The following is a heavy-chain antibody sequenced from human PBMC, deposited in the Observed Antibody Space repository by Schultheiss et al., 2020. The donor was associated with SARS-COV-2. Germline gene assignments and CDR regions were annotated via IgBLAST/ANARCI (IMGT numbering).Heavy chain of an antibody. CDR2: VSSNGTYM. J-gene: IGHJ4*02. CDR1: GFTFSRYN. D-gene: IGHD3-22*01. CDR3: ARDRMYYYDSSGVDY. V-gene: IGHV3-21*06. Sequence: GGSLRLSCAASGFTFSRYNMHWVRQAPGKGLEWVSSVSSNGTYMYYADSVKGRFTISGDNPRSSLYLQMNSLRDEDTAVYYCARDRMYYYDSSGVDYWGQGTLVTVAS.